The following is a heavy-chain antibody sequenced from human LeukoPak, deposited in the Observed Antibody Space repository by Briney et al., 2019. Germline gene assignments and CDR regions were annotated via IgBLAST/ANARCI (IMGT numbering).Heavy chain of an antibody. CDR1: GVTFDDYA. D-gene: IGHD6-19*01. CDR3: AKAGVRDSSGWYYFDY. CDR2: ISWNSGSI. V-gene: IGHV3-9*03. J-gene: IGHJ4*02. Sequence: GGSPRLSCAASGVTFDDYALHWIRQAPGKGLEWVSGISWNSGSIGYADSVKGRFTISRDNAKNSLYLQMNSLRAEDMALYYCAKAGVRDSSGWYYFDYWGQGTLVTVSS.